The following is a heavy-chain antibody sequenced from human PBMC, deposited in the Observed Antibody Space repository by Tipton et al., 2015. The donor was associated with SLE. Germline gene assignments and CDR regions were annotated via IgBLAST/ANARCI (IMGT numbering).Heavy chain of an antibody. CDR1: GGSFSGYY. CDR3: ARHVWDWNHFYFDY. Sequence: TLSLTCAVYGGSFSGYYWSWIRQPPGKGLEWIGEINHSGSTYYNPSLKSRVTISIDTSRNQFSLKLRSVTAADTAVYFCARHVWDWNHFYFDYWGQGTLVTVSS. V-gene: IGHV4-34*01. CDR2: INHSGST. J-gene: IGHJ4*02. D-gene: IGHD1-1*01.